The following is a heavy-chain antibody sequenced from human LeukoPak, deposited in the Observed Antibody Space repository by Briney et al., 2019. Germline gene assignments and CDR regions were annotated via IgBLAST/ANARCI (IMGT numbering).Heavy chain of an antibody. J-gene: IGHJ4*02. CDR2: YYTSGSI. V-gene: IGHV4-61*02. D-gene: IGHD3-22*01. Sequence: SETLSLICTVSGGSISSGSYYWSWIRQPAGKVLECIGRYYTSGSINYNPALKSRVTISVDTSKNQFSLKLRSVTAADTAVYYCARVRSVPRYDSSGYQLGYIDYWGQGTLVTVSS. CDR1: GGSISSGSYY. CDR3: ARVRSVPRYDSSGYQLGYIDY.